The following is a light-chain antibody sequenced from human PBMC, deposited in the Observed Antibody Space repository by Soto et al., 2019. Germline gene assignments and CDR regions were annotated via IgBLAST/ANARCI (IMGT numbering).Light chain of an antibody. CDR3: QQYNNWPPSWT. CDR1: QSVGSN. CDR2: YAS. Sequence: EIVMTQSPATLSVSPGERATLSCRASQSVGSNLAWYQQKPGQAPRLLIYYASTRDTGVPARFSGSGSGTDFTPTLSSLQSEDFAVYYCQQYNNWPPSWTFGQGTKVDIK. V-gene: IGKV3-15*01. J-gene: IGKJ1*01.